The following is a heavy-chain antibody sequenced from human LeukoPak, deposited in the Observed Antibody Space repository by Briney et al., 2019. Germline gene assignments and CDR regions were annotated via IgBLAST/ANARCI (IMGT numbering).Heavy chain of an antibody. CDR3: ARVVPYISHRSSSYFDY. J-gene: IGHJ4*02. CDR2: ISSSSSTI. V-gene: IGHV3-48*02. Sequence: GGSLRLSCAASGFTFSSYSMNWVRQAPGKGLEWVSYISSSSSTIYYADSVKGRFTISRDNAKNSLYLQMNSLRDEDTAVYYCARVVPYISHRSSSYFDYWGQGTLVTVSS. D-gene: IGHD6-13*01. CDR1: GFTFSSYS.